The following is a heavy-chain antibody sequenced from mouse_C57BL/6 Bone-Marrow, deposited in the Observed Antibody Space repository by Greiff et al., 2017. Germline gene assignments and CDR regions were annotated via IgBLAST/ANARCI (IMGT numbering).Heavy chain of an antibody. CDR1: GFTFSDYG. Sequence: DVMLVESGGGLVKPGGSLKLSCAASGFTFSDYGMHWVRQAPEKGLEWVAYISSGSSTIYYADTVKGRFTISRDNAKNTLFLQMTSLRSEDTAMYYCARTYYSNPSWFAYWGQGTLVTVSA. CDR2: ISSGSSTI. D-gene: IGHD2-5*01. V-gene: IGHV5-17*01. J-gene: IGHJ3*01. CDR3: ARTYYSNPSWFAY.